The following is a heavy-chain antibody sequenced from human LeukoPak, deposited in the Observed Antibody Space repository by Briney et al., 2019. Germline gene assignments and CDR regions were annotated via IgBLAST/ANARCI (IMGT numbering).Heavy chain of an antibody. Sequence: SETLSLTCAVYGGSFSGYYWSWIRQPPGKGLEWIGEVNHSGSTNYNPSLKSRVTISVDTSKNQFSLKLSSVTAADTAVYYCARGRDYWGQGTLVTVSS. V-gene: IGHV4-34*01. CDR2: VNHSGST. CDR1: GGSFSGYY. CDR3: ARGRDY. J-gene: IGHJ4*02.